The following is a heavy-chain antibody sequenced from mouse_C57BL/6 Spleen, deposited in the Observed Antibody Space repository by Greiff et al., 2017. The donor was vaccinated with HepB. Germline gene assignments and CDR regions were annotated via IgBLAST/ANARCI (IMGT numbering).Heavy chain of an antibody. CDR1: GYTFTDYN. J-gene: IGHJ1*03. D-gene: IGHD4-1*01. Sequence: EVQLQQSGPELVKPGASVKMSCTVSGYTFTDYNMHWVKQSHGKSLEWIGYINPNNGGTSYNQKFKGKGTLTVNKSSSTAYMELRSLTSEDSAVYYCASTGTYWYFDVWGTGTTVTVSS. CDR3: ASTGTYWYFDV. V-gene: IGHV1-22*01. CDR2: INPNNGGT.